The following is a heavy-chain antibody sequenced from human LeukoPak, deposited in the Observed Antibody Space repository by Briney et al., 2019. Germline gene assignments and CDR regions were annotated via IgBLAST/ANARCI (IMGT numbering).Heavy chain of an antibody. Sequence: SVKVSCKASGGTFSSYAISWVRQAPGQGLEWMGGIIPIFGTSNYAQKFQGRVTITTDESTSTAYMELSSLTSDDTAVYYCARAATYYYDSSGYYYFDYWGQGTLVTVSS. CDR1: GGTFSSYA. D-gene: IGHD3-22*01. CDR2: IIPIFGTS. V-gene: IGHV1-69*05. CDR3: ARAATYYYDSSGYYYFDY. J-gene: IGHJ4*02.